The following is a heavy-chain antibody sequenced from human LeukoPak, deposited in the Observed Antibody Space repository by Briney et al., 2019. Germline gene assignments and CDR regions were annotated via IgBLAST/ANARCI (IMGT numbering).Heavy chain of an antibody. J-gene: IGHJ4*02. CDR3: ARTLAGRHFDY. CDR2: VYFTGSA. Sequence: SETLSLACTVSGDSISTYYWSWIRQPAGRGLEWIGRVYFTGSANYNPSLNSRVAMSIDTSKNQFSLNLSSVTAADTAVYYCARTLAGRHFDYWGQGALVTVS. D-gene: IGHD6-19*01. CDR1: GDSISTYY. V-gene: IGHV4-4*07.